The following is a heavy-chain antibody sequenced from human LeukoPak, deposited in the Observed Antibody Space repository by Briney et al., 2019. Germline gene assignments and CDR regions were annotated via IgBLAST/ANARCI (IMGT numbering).Heavy chain of an antibody. CDR1: GLTFSSYS. CDR2: ISSSSSYI. D-gene: IGHD6-19*01. CDR3: AKRVPGWYYCDY. V-gene: IGHV3-21*04. J-gene: IGHJ4*02. Sequence: PGGSLRLSCAASGLTFSSYSMNWVRQAPGKGLEWVSSISSSSSYIYYADSVKGRFTISRDNSKNTLYLQMNSLRVEDTAVYYCAKRVPGWYYCDYWGQGTVVTVPS.